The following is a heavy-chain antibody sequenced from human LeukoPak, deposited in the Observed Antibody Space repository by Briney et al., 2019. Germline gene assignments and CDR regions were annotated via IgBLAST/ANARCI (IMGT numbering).Heavy chain of an antibody. CDR1: GYTFTGYY. V-gene: IGHV1-2*02. D-gene: IGHD3-10*01. Sequence: ASVKVSCKASGYTFTGYYMHWVRQAPGQGLEWMGWINPNSGGTNYAQKFQGRVTMARDTSISTAYMELSRLRSDDTAVYYCARDSDYGSGFFPDYWGQGTLVTVSS. CDR2: INPNSGGT. J-gene: IGHJ4*02. CDR3: ARDSDYGSGFFPDY.